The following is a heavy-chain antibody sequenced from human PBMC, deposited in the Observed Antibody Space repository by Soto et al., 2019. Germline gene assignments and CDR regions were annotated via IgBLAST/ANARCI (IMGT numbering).Heavy chain of an antibody. D-gene: IGHD3-22*01. CDR2: IKSKTDGGTT. CDR3: TTFDSSGYYDVYYYYGMDV. CDR1: GFTFSNAW. Sequence: PGGSLRLSCAASGFTFSNAWMSWVRQAPGKGLEWVGRIKSKTDGGTTDYAAPVKGRFTISRDDSKNTLYLQMNSLKTEDTAVYYCTTFDSSGYYDVYYYYGMDVWGQGTTVTVSS. J-gene: IGHJ6*02. V-gene: IGHV3-15*01.